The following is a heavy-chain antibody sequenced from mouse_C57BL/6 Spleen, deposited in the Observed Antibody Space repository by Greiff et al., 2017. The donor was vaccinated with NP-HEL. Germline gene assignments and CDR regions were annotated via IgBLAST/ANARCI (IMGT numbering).Heavy chain of an antibody. D-gene: IGHD1-1*01. CDR3: AMITTVVATPGGYAMDY. J-gene: IGHJ4*01. V-gene: IGHV1-19*01. CDR2: INPYNGGT. CDR1: GYTFTDYY. Sequence: EVQLQQSGPVLVKPGASVKMSCKASGYTFTDYYMNWVKQSHGKSLEWIGVINPYNGGTSYNQKFKGKATLTVDKSSSTAYMELNSLTSEDSAVYYCAMITTVVATPGGYAMDYWGQGTSVTVSS.